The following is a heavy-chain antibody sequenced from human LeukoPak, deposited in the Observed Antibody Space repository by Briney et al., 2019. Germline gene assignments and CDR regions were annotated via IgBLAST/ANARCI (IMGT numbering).Heavy chain of an antibody. CDR3: ARGELLPIGY. CDR1: GFTFSSYT. Sequence: GGSLRLSCAASGFTFSSYTMRWVRQAPGQGLEWVAVISYDGSNKYYADSVKGRFTIPGDTSKNTLYLQMNSLRAEDTAVYYCARGELLPIGYWGQGTLVTVSS. J-gene: IGHJ4*02. D-gene: IGHD1-26*01. CDR2: ISYDGSNK. V-gene: IGHV3-30-3*01.